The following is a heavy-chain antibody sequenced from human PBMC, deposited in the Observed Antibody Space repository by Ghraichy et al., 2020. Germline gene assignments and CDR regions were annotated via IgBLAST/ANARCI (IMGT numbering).Heavy chain of an antibody. CDR3: ARFRGFEQWLVPHISYAFDV. CDR2: IYYSGST. V-gene: IGHV4-39*01. CDR1: GGSISSSNYY. Sequence: SETLSLTCTVSGGSISSSNYYWGWIRQPPGKGLEWIGSIYYSGSTYYNPSLKSRVTISVDTSKNQFSLKLSSVTAADTAVYYCARFRGFEQWLVPHISYAFDVWGQGTMVTVSS. J-gene: IGHJ3*01. D-gene: IGHD6-19*01.